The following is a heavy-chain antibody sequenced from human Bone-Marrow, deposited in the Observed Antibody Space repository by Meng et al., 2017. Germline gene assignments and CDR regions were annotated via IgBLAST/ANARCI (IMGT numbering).Heavy chain of an antibody. CDR1: GFTFSNAW. J-gene: IGHJ4*01. Sequence: EVQLVESGGGFVKPGRSLRLSCAASGFTFSNAWMTWVRQAPGKGLEWIGRMKSNVDGGTVDYAAAVKGRFFISRDDSENTFYLQMNSLKTEDTAVYYCSGHVDYWGHGTLVTVSS. V-gene: IGHV3-15*01. CDR2: MKSNVDGGTV. CDR3: SGHVDY.